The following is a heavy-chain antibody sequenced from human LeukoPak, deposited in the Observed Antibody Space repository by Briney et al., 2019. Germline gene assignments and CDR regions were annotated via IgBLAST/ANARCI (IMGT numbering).Heavy chain of an antibody. J-gene: IGHJ4*02. D-gene: IGHD6-19*01. CDR2: INSDGSST. Sequence: GGSLRLSCAASGFTFSSYWMHWVRQAPGKGLVWVSRINSDGSSTSYADSVKGRFTISRDNAKNTLYLQMNSLRAEDTAVYYCARDRLAVAGPLNDLDYWGQGTLVTVSS. V-gene: IGHV3-74*01. CDR1: GFTFSSYW. CDR3: ARDRLAVAGPLNDLDY.